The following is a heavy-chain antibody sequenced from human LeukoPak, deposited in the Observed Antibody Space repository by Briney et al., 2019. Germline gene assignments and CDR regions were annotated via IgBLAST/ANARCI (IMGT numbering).Heavy chain of an antibody. CDR3: ARVDSSSWSTFDY. V-gene: IGHV1-69*05. D-gene: IGHD6-13*01. Sequence: SVKVSCKASGGTFSSYAISWVRQAPGQGLEWMGGIIPIFGTANYAQKFQGRVTITTDESTSTAYMELSSLRSEDTAVHYCARVDSSSWSTFDYWGQGTLVTVSS. CDR1: GGTFSSYA. CDR2: IIPIFGTA. J-gene: IGHJ4*02.